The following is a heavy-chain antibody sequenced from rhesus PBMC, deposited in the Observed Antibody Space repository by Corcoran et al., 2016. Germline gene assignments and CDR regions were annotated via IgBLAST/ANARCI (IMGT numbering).Heavy chain of an antibody. J-gene: IGHJ6*01. D-gene: IGHD6-13*01. Sequence: EVQLVESGGGLVKPGGSLRLSCVASGFTCSSYEMHWVRRSPGKGLEWVGLRRNKANSYTTEYGVAVKGRFTISRDESKNTLYLQMTSLKTEDTAVYYCTKQNIAAGRGGLDSWGQGVVVTVSS. CDR3: TKQNIAAGRGGLDS. V-gene: IGHV3-20*01. CDR2: RRNKANSYTT. CDR1: GFTCSSYE.